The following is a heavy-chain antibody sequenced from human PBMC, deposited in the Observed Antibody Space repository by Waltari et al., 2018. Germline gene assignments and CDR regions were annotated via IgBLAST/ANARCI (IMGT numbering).Heavy chain of an antibody. J-gene: IGHJ3*02. CDR2: LIPIFGTA. D-gene: IGHD2-21*02. CDR3: ARDRYCGGDCYFAFDI. Sequence: QVQLVQSGAEVKKPGSSVKVSCKASGGTFSSYAISWVRQAPGQGLEWMGGLIPIFGTANYAQKFQGRVTITADESTSTAYMELSSLRSEDTAVYYCARDRYCGGDCYFAFDIWGQGTMVTGSS. V-gene: IGHV1-69*12. CDR1: GGTFSSYA.